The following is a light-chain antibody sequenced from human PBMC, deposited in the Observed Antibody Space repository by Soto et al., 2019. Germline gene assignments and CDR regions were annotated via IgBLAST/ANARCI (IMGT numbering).Light chain of an antibody. CDR1: QSVSNDF. J-gene: IGKJ1*01. Sequence: EIVLTQSPGTLSLSPGERATLSCRASQSVSNDFLSLYQHKPVQSPSLLIYVSSTSATDVPYRFSGSGAGADFTLSTSRLEPEDFAVYYCQQYGSSPPRTFGQGTKVDIK. CDR3: QQYGSSPPRT. CDR2: VSS. V-gene: IGKV3-20*01.